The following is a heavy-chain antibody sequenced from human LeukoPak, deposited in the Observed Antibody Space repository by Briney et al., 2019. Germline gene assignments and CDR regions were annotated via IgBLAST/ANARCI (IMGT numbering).Heavy chain of an antibody. CDR1: GGSISTYY. CDR2: IYYSGST. CDR3: ARGGAYDFRSGSTGFDY. Sequence: SETLSLTCTVSGGSISTYYWSWIRQPPGKGLEWIGYIYYSGSTNYNPSLKSRVTISVDTSKNQYSLKLSSVTAADTAVYYCARGGAYDFRSGSTGFDYWGQGTLVTVSS. V-gene: IGHV4-59*01. J-gene: IGHJ4*02. D-gene: IGHD3-3*01.